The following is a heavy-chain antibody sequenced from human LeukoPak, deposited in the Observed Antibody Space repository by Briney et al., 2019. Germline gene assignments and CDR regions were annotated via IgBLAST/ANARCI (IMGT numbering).Heavy chain of an antibody. V-gene: IGHV3-43D*03. J-gene: IGHJ4*02. CDR3: SRVVVGAFFEF. Sequence: GGSLRLTCAASGFTFEDYAMHWVRQVPGKGLEWVGLISWDGGSIYYVDSVKGRFTISRDNAKNSLYLQMNSLRAEDTAVYYCSRVVVGAFFEFWGQGNLVTVSS. CDR1: GFTFEDYA. D-gene: IGHD2-15*01. CDR2: ISWDGGSI.